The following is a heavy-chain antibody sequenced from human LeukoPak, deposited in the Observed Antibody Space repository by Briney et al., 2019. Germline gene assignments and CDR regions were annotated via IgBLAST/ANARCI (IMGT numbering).Heavy chain of an antibody. J-gene: IGHJ3*02. Sequence: SETLSLTCTASGGSISSYYWSWIRQPPGKGLEWIGYIYYSGSTNYNPSLKSRVTISVDTSKNQFSLKLSSVTAADTAVYYCARVPYYDFWSGYYYAFDIWGQGTMVTVSS. CDR1: GGSISSYY. CDR2: IYYSGST. D-gene: IGHD3-3*01. CDR3: ARVPYYDFWSGYYYAFDI. V-gene: IGHV4-59*01.